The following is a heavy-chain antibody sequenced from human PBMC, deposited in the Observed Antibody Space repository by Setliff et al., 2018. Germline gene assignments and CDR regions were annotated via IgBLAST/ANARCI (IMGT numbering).Heavy chain of an antibody. CDR3: RFWSSYYKNDY. CDR2: INQSGNT. J-gene: IGHJ4*02. V-gene: IGHV4-38-2*01. D-gene: IGHD3-3*01. CDR1: GYSISSDYY. Sequence: SETLSLTCDVSGYSISSDYYWGWIRQSPGKRPEWMAEINQSGNTNYNPSLNSRVSVSVDTPTNQFSLKVFSVTAADTAVYYCRFWSSYYKNDYWAQGTLVTVPQ.